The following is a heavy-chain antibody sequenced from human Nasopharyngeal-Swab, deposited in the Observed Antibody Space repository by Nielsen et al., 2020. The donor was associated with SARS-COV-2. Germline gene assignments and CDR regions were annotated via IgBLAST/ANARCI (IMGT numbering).Heavy chain of an antibody. V-gene: IGHV3-11*01. J-gene: IGHJ6*03. CDR1: GFTFSDYY. D-gene: IGHD6-6*01. Sequence: GGSLRLSCAASGFTFSDYYMSWIRQAPGKGLEWVSYISSSGSTIYYADSVKGRFTISRDNAKNSLYLQMNSLRAEDTAVYYCASPTFGNSSDVWYYYYYMDVWGKGTTVTVSS. CDR3: ASPTFGNSSDVWYYYYYMDV. CDR2: ISSSGSTI.